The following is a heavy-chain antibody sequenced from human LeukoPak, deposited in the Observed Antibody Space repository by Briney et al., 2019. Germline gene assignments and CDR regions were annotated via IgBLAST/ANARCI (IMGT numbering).Heavy chain of an antibody. V-gene: IGHV3-74*01. Sequence: GGSLRLSCAASGFTFSRYWMHWVRQVPGKGLVWVSRINRDGSIISYADSVRGRFTISRDNAKNTLYLQMNGLRAEDTAVYYCGRIRLGEWELLHVWGQGTLVTVSS. CDR2: INRDGSII. J-gene: IGHJ4*02. CDR1: GFTFSRYW. D-gene: IGHD1-26*01. CDR3: GRIRLGEWELLHV.